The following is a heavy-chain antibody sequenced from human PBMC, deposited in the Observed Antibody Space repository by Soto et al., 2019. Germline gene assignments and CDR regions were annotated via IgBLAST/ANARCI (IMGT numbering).Heavy chain of an antibody. J-gene: IGHJ6*02. CDR3: TTEGHSFGSGGNYNYYYYYGMDV. CDR2: IKNKTDGGTT. Sequence: GGSLRLSCAASGFTFTNAWMSRVRQVPGKGLEWVGRIKNKTDGGTTDYAAPVKGRFTISRDESKNTLYLQMNSLKTEDTAVYHCTTEGHSFGSGGNYNYYYYYGMDVWGQGTTVTVSS. CDR1: GFTFTNAW. D-gene: IGHD3-10*01. V-gene: IGHV3-15*01.